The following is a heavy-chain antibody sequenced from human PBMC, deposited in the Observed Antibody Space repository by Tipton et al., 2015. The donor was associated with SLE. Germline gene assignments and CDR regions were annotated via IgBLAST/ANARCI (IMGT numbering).Heavy chain of an antibody. J-gene: IGHJ3*01. D-gene: IGHD6-25*01. CDR1: GGSIRSGSYY. V-gene: IGHV4-61*02. CDR3: ARTEVGGYSHDAFDL. CDR2: IFTIGTT. Sequence: LRLSCTGSGGSIRSGSYYWTWIRPPAGTGLEWIGRIFTIGTTSYNPSLKSRVTISLDTSKNQFSLKLSSVTAADTAVYYCARTEVGGYSHDAFDLWGHGTMVTVSS.